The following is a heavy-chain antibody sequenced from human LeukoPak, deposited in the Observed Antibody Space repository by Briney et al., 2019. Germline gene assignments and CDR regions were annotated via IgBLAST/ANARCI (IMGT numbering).Heavy chain of an antibody. CDR1: GGSISNHY. V-gene: IGHV4-59*08. CDR3: ARVGSHAMVLEY. J-gene: IGHJ4*02. D-gene: IGHD5-18*01. Sequence: PSETLSPTCTVSGGSISNHYWSWIRQPPGKGLEWIGYIYYSGSTNYNPSLKSRVIISVDTSKNQFSLKLSSVTAADTAVYYCARVGSHAMVLEYWGQGTLVTVTS. CDR2: IYYSGST.